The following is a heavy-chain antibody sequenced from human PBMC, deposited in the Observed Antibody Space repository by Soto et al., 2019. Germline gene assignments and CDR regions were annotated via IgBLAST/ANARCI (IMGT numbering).Heavy chain of an antibody. V-gene: IGHV2-5*02. D-gene: IGHD4-17*01. J-gene: IGHJ4*02. CDR2: IYWDDDR. CDR3: AHRRAGSTFDY. Sequence: QITLKESGPTLVKPTQTLTLTCTFSGFSLSTSGVGVGWIRQPPGKALEWLTLIYWDDDRRYSPSLKSRLTXPXXTSKTQVGLTMPNMDPVDTATYYSAHRRAGSTFDYWGQGTLVTVSS. CDR1: GFSLSTSGVG.